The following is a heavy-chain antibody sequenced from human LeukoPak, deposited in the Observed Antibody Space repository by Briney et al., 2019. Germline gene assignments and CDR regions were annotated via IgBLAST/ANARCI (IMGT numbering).Heavy chain of an antibody. CDR2: IYYSGST. V-gene: IGHV4-39*01. D-gene: IGHD6-13*01. Sequence: SDPQSLTCTVSGGSIIISSDYWGWIRQPPGKGLAWIGSIYYSGSTYSNPSLKMRITKSDFTSKTKISLKLRSVTAAETAVYYCARHVGRRLAADEGTSTQNWFDPWGQGTLVTVSS. CDR3: ARHVGRRLAADEGTSTQNWFDP. CDR1: GGSIIISSDY. J-gene: IGHJ5*02.